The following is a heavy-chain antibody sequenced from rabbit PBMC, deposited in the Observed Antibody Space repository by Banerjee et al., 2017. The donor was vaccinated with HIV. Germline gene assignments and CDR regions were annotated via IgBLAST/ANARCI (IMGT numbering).Heavy chain of an antibody. CDR1: GFSFSNKHV. J-gene: IGHJ4*01. CDR3: ARDLAGAIGWNFNL. V-gene: IGHV1S45*01. CDR2: INSSSGNT. Sequence: QEQLEESGGDLVKPEGSLTLTCTDSGFSFSNKHVMCWVRQAPGKGLEWIACINSSSGNTVYASWAKGRFTISKTSWTTVTLQMTSLTAADTATYFCARDLAGAIGWNFNLWGPGTLVTVS. D-gene: IGHD4-1*01.